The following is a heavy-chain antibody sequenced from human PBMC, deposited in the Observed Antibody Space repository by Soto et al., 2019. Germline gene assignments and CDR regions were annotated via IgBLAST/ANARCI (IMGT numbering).Heavy chain of an antibody. V-gene: IGHV1-2*02. J-gene: IGHJ5*02. CDR1: GYTFTGYY. D-gene: IGHD6-19*01. Sequence: ASVKVSCKASGYTFTGYYMHWVRQAPGQGLEWMGWINPNSGGTNYAQKFQGRVTMTRDTSISTAYMELSRLRSDDTAVYYCARDGPYSSGWEVYNWFDPWGQGTPVTVSS. CDR3: ARDGPYSSGWEVYNWFDP. CDR2: INPNSGGT.